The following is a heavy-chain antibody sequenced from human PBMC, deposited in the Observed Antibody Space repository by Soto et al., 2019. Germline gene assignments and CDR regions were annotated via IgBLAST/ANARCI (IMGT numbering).Heavy chain of an antibody. CDR1: GGSFSDYY. CDR3: ASSGWFRGY. Sequence: QVQLQQWGAGLLKPSETLSLTCAVYGGSFSDYYWSWIRQSPGKGLEWMGEINHSGSTSYNPSLKSRVTLSVDTSKNQFSLKLSSVTAADTAVYYCASSGWFRGYWGQGTLVTVSS. J-gene: IGHJ4*02. V-gene: IGHV4-34*01. CDR2: INHSGST. D-gene: IGHD6-19*01.